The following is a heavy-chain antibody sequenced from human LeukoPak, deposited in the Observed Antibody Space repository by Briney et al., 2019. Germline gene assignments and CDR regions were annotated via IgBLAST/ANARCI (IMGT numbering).Heavy chain of an antibody. J-gene: IGHJ4*02. CDR2: IHNGGRT. CDR3: ARHGTISSESYFDY. D-gene: IGHD1-14*01. CDR1: GGSVSSYY. Sequence: SGTLSLTCSVSGGSVSSYYWSWIRQSPGKGLEWIGYIHNGGRTNYNPSLKSRVTGFVDTSKNQVSLRLSSVTAADTAVYYCARHGTISSESYFDYWGQGALVTVSP. V-gene: IGHV4-59*08.